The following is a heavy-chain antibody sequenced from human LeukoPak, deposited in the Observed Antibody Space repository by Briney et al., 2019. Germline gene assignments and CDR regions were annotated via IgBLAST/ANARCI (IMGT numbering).Heavy chain of an antibody. CDR1: GYSFTTHW. CDR2: IYAGDSDT. D-gene: IGHD6-25*01. Sequence: GESLKISFKGSGYSFTTHWIGWVRQMPEKGLEWMGIIYAGDSDTRYSPSFQGQVTISADKSISTAYLQWSSLKASDTAMYYCARHSGLAAAADYWGRGTLVTVSS. CDR3: ARHSGLAAAADY. V-gene: IGHV5-51*01. J-gene: IGHJ4*02.